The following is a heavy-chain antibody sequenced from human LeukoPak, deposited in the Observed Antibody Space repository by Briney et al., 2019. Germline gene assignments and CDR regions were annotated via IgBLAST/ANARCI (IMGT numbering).Heavy chain of an antibody. CDR2: FNPSGGST. V-gene: IGHV1-46*01. Sequence: ASVKVSCKASGYTFTNYYIHWLRQAPGQGLEWVGVFNPSGGSTSYAQKFQGRVTMTRDTSTSTVYMELSSLRSEDTAVYFCARVRDGYNDAFDIWGQGTMVTISS. CDR3: ARVRDGYNDAFDI. CDR1: GYTFTNYY. D-gene: IGHD5-24*01. J-gene: IGHJ3*02.